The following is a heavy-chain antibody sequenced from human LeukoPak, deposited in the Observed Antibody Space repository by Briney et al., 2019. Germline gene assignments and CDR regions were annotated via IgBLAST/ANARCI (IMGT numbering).Heavy chain of an antibody. CDR2: ISYDGSNK. J-gene: IGHJ4*02. V-gene: IGHV3-30*04. CDR3: ARVYPVGGGGSGYGI. D-gene: IGHD5-12*01. Sequence: GGSLRLSCAASGFTFSSYAMHWVRQAPGKGLEWVAVISYDGSNKYYADSVKGRFTISRDNSKSTLYLQMNSLRAEDTAVYYCARVYPVGGGGSGYGIWGQGTLVTVSS. CDR1: GFTFSSYA.